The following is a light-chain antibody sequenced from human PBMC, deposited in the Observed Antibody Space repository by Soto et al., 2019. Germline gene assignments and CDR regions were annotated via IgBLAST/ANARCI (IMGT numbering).Light chain of an antibody. J-gene: IGLJ1*01. Sequence: QSALTQPASVSGSPGQSITISCTGTSSDVGGYNYVSWYQQHPGKAPKLITYEVTNRPSGISYRFSGSKSGNTASLTISGFQAEDEADYYCSSHTSSNTRVFGTGTKVTVL. V-gene: IGLV2-14*01. CDR2: EVT. CDR3: SSHTSSNTRV. CDR1: SSDVGGYNY.